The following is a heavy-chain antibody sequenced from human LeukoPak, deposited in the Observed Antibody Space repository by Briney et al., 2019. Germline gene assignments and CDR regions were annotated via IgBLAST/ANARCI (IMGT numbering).Heavy chain of an antibody. CDR1: GGSFSGYY. CDR2: IYYSGST. Sequence: SETLSLTCAVYGGSFSGYYWSWIRQPPGKGLEWIGYIYYSGSTNYNPSLKSRVTISVDTSKNQFSLKLSSVTAADTAVYYCARAPGESYPFDLWGRGTLVTVSS. D-gene: IGHD7-27*01. V-gene: IGHV4-59*01. CDR3: ARAPGESYPFDL. J-gene: IGHJ2*01.